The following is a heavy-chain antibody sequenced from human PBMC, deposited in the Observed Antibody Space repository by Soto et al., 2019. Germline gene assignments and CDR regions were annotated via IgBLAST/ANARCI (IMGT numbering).Heavy chain of an antibody. V-gene: IGHV3-30*14. J-gene: IGHJ4*02. CDR2: ISHDGGEK. Sequence: GGSLRLSCATSGFLFNTYAMHWVRQAPGKGLEWVAVISHDGGEKYYADSVKGRFLISRDNFENTMWLQMSSLRTDDTAVYYCARGSVHIAGAGRLDYWGQGTLVTVSS. D-gene: IGHD1-26*01. CDR1: GFLFNTYA. CDR3: ARGSVHIAGAGRLDY.